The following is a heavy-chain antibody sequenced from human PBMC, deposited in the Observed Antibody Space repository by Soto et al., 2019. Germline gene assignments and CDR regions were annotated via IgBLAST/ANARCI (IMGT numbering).Heavy chain of an antibody. CDR3: AKTYGSGSYPFDY. V-gene: IGHV3-7*01. J-gene: IGHJ4*02. Sequence: EVQLVESGGGLVQPGGSLRLSCAASGFTFSSYWMSWVRQAPGKGLEWVANIKEDGSEKYYVDSLKGRFTISRDNSKNTLYLQMNSLRAEDTAVYYCAKTYGSGSYPFDYWGQGTLVTVSS. CDR2: IKEDGSEK. CDR1: GFTFSSYW. D-gene: IGHD3-10*01.